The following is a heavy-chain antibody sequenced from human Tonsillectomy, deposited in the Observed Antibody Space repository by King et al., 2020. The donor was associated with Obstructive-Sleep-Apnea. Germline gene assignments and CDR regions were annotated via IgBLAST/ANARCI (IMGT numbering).Heavy chain of an antibody. J-gene: IGHJ4*02. CDR2: IYPGDSDS. D-gene: IGHD4-17*01. V-gene: IGHV5-51*01. Sequence: VQLVQSGAEVKKPGPSLKISCKGSGYSFTNYWIGWVRQMPGKGLEWMGLIYPGDSDSIYSPSFQGQVALSVDRSTSTAYLQWSSLKASDTAMYYCARLTTLTSNYFDFWGQGTLVAVSS. CDR1: GYSFTNYW. CDR3: ARLTTLTSNYFDF.